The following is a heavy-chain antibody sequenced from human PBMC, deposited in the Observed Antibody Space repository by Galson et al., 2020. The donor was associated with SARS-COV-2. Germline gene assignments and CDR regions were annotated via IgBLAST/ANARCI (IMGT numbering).Heavy chain of an antibody. CDR3: ARRTMTTITHFDY. D-gene: IGHD4-4*01. J-gene: IGHJ4*02. V-gene: IGHV5-51*01. CDR1: GYSFTSHW. CDR2: IYPGDSDT. Sequence: HGESLKISCKGSGYSFTSHWIGWVCQMPGKGLEWMGIIYPGDSDTRYSPAFQGQVTISADKSISTAYLQWSSLKASDTAMYYCARRTMTTITHFDYWGQGTLVTVSS.